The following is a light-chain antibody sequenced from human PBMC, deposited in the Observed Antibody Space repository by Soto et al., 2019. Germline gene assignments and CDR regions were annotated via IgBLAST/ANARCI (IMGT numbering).Light chain of an antibody. Sequence: QSVLTQPPSVSAAPGQKVTISCSGSSSNLAKNYVYWYQQLPGTAPKLRIFDNDKRPSGIPDRFSGSKSGTSATLGITGLQTGDEADYYCGTWDISLSVVFGGGTKLTVL. CDR1: SSNLAKNY. J-gene: IGLJ2*01. CDR3: GTWDISLSVV. CDR2: DND. V-gene: IGLV1-51*01.